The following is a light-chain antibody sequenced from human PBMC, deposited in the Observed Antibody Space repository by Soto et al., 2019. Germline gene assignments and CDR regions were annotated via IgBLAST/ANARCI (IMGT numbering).Light chain of an antibody. CDR2: EVT. Sequence: QAVLTQPASVSGSAGQSITISCTGTNSDLGTYNLVSWYQQHPGKAPKTIIYEVTKRPSGVSKRFSGSKSGNTASLTISGLXAEDEADYYCCSYVGSNIFYVFGTGTKVTVL. CDR3: CSYVGSNIFYV. V-gene: IGLV2-23*02. CDR1: NSDLGTYNL. J-gene: IGLJ1*01.